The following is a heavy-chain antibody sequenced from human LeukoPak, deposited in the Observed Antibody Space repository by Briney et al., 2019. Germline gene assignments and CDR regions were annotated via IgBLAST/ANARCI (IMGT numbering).Heavy chain of an antibody. D-gene: IGHD5-18*01. CDR2: IYYSGST. CDR1: GGSISSYY. V-gene: IGHV4-59*01. Sequence: SETLSLTCTVSGGSISSYYWSWIRQPPGKGLEWIGHIYYSGSTNYNPSLKSRVTISVDTSKNQFSLKLSSVTAADTAVYYCAGEGYSYESGYYYYMDVWGKGTTVTISS. J-gene: IGHJ6*03. CDR3: AGEGYSYESGYYYYMDV.